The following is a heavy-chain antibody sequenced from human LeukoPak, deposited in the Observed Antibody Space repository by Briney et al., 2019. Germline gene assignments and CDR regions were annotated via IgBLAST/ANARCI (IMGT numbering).Heavy chain of an antibody. J-gene: IGHJ4*02. CDR2: ISGSGGST. CDR1: GFTFSIYA. Sequence: GGSLRLSCAASGFTFSIYAMSCVRQAPGKGVEWVSAISGSGGSTYYADSVKGRFTISRDNSKNTLYLQMNSLRAEDTAVYYCASPSGYSYGPTDYWGQGTLVTVSS. CDR3: ASPSGYSYGPTDY. D-gene: IGHD5-18*01. V-gene: IGHV3-23*01.